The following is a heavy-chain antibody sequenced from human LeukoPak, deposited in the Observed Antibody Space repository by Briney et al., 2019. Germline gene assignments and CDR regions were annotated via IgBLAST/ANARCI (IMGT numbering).Heavy chain of an antibody. J-gene: IGHJ4*02. D-gene: IGHD5-12*01. Sequence: SETLSLTCTVSGGSISGSSYYWGWLRQPPGKGLEWIGNIYYSGSTYYNPSLKSRVTISVDTSKNQFSLKLTSVTAADTAVYYCARGHNGGYGSFDYWGQGTLVTVSS. CDR2: IYYSGST. V-gene: IGHV4-39*01. CDR1: GGSISGSSYY. CDR3: ARGHNGGYGSFDY.